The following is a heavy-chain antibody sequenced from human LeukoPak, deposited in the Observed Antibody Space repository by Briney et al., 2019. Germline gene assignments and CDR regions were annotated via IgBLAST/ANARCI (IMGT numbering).Heavy chain of an antibody. Sequence: GGSLRLSCVGSGFTFSNYGIHWVRQTPGKGLERVAFIRYGGSNEFYADSVRGRFTISRDNSKKSLYLQMNSLRREDTGLYYCAKSRAPTADPDAFDVWGQGTMVTVSS. D-gene: IGHD1-14*01. CDR3: AKSRAPTADPDAFDV. J-gene: IGHJ3*01. CDR1: GFTFSNYG. CDR2: IRYGGSNE. V-gene: IGHV3-30*02.